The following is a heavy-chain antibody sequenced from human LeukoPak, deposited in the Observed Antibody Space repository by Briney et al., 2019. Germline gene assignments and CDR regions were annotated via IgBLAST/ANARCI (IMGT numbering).Heavy chain of an antibody. CDR2: IYPGDSDT. CDR3: ARSPDYSNRYLQY. V-gene: IGHV5-51*01. CDR1: EYSFTYYW. J-gene: IGHJ1*01. D-gene: IGHD4-11*01. Sequence: GESLKISCKGSEYSFTYYWIGWVRQMPGKGLEWTGMIYPGDSDTRYSPSFQGQVTISADKSISTAYLQWSSLKASDTAMYYCARSPDYSNRYLQYWGQGTLVTVSS.